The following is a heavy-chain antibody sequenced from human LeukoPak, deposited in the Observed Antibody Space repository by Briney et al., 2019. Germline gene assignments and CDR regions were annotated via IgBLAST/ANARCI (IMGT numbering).Heavy chain of an antibody. V-gene: IGHV4-34*01. Sequence: SETLSLTCAVYGGSFSGYYWSWIRQPPGKGLEWIGEINHSRRTHYNPSLKSRATISVDTSKNQFSLKLSSVTAADTAVYYCARPRPYYYDSSGYYGDAFDIWGQGAMVTVSS. CDR3: ARPRPYYYDSSGYYGDAFDI. CDR2: INHSRRT. CDR1: GGSFSGYY. D-gene: IGHD3-22*01. J-gene: IGHJ3*02.